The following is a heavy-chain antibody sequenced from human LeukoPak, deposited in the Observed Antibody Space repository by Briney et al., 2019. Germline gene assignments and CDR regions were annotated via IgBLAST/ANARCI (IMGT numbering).Heavy chain of an antibody. D-gene: IGHD5-18*01. CDR1: GGSFSGYY. CDR2: INHSGST. V-gene: IGHV4-34*01. Sequence: SETLSLTCAVYGGSFSGYYWSWIRQPPGKGLEWIGEINHSGSTNYNPSLKSRVTISVDTSKNQFSLKLSSVTAADTAVYYCARDRAETYVDTAMVTSAFDIWGQGTMVTVSS. CDR3: ARDRAETYVDTAMVTSAFDI. J-gene: IGHJ3*02.